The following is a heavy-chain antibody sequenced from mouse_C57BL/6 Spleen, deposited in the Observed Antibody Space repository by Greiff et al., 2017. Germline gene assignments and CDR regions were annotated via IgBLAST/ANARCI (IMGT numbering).Heavy chain of an antibody. D-gene: IGHD1-1*01. CDR2: IHPNSGST. Sequence: QVQLQQPGAELVKPGASVKLSCKASGYTFTSYWMHWVKQRPGQGLEWIGMIHPNSGSTNYNEKFKSKATLTVDKSSSTAYMQLSSLTSEDSAVYYCARYYYGSSYLGYWGQGTTLTVSS. CDR3: ARYYYGSSYLGY. CDR1: GYTFTSYW. V-gene: IGHV1-64*01. J-gene: IGHJ2*01.